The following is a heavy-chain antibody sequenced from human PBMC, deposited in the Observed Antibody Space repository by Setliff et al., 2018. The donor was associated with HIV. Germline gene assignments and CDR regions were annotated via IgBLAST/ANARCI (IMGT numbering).Heavy chain of an antibody. CDR3: ARGRINYGDYYY. CDR1: GFTVSDNY. D-gene: IGHD4-17*01. Sequence: GGSLRLSCAASGFTVSDNYMSWVRQAPGKGLEWVSAIYRDGATYYADSVKGRFTISRDTAKNTVYLQMNSLTSEDTAFYYCARGRINYGDYYYWGQGTLVTVSS. V-gene: IGHV3-53*01. J-gene: IGHJ4*02. CDR2: IYRDGAT.